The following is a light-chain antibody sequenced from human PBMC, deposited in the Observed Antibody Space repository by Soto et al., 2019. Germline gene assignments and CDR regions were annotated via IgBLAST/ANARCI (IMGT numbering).Light chain of an antibody. Sequence: ETVLTQSPGTLSLSPGERATLSCRASQSVSTSQLAWYQQKPGQAPRLLIYGASSRANGIPDGFSGSGSGTDFTLTISRLEPEDFAVYYCQQHGSSLSFGQGTKVDIK. CDR3: QQHGSSLS. J-gene: IGKJ2*01. V-gene: IGKV3-20*01. CDR1: QSVSTSQ. CDR2: GAS.